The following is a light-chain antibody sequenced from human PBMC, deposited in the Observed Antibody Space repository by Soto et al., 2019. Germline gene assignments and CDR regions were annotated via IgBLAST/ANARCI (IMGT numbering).Light chain of an antibody. CDR1: QSVSSN. CDR2: GAS. CDR3: QQYNNWPPRT. J-gene: IGKJ1*01. V-gene: IGKV3-15*01. Sequence: EIVMTQSPATLSVSPGERATLSCRASQSVSSNLAWYQQKPGQAPRLLIYGASTRATGIPARFSGSGSGTEFTLTISSLQSEDFAVHYCQQYNNWPPRTFGQGTKVDIK.